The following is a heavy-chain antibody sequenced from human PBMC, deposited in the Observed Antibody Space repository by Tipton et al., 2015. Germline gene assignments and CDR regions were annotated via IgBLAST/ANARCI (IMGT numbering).Heavy chain of an antibody. Sequence: TLSLTCTVSGGFISSNTHYWGWIRQAPGKGLEWIGRIFYSGSPESNPSLKSRATISVDTAKNQFFLKLSSVTAGDTAMYYCARLPLEGGSRDDAVDKWGQGTMVTVSS. CDR3: ARLPLEGGSRDDAVDK. V-gene: IGHV4-39*01. CDR2: IFYSGSP. J-gene: IGHJ3*02. CDR1: GGFISSNTHY. D-gene: IGHD1-26*01.